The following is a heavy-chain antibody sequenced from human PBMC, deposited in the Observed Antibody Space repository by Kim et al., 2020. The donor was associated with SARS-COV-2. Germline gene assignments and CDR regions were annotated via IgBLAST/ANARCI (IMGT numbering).Heavy chain of an antibody. CDR1: GGSISSYY. J-gene: IGHJ6*02. CDR3: ARVNIAARQSYYYYYGMDV. Sequence: SETLSLTCTVSGGSISSYYWSWIRQPPGKGLEWIGYIYYSGSTNYNPSLKSRVTISVDTSKNQFSLKLSSVTAADTAVYYCARVNIAARQSYYYYYGMDVWGQGTTVTVSS. V-gene: IGHV4-59*08. D-gene: IGHD6-6*01. CDR2: IYYSGST.